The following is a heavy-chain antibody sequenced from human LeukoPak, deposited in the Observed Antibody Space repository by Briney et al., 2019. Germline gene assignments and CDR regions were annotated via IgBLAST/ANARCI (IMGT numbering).Heavy chain of an antibody. CDR2: IYYSGST. CDR1: GGSISSYY. Sequence: SETLSLTCTVSGGSISSYYWSWIRQPPGKGLEWIGYIYYSGSTNYNPSLKSRVTISVDTSKNQFSLKLSSVTVADTAVYYCARHTYYDFWSGHTHFDYWGQGTLVTVSS. V-gene: IGHV4-59*08. D-gene: IGHD3-3*01. J-gene: IGHJ4*02. CDR3: ARHTYYDFWSGHTHFDY.